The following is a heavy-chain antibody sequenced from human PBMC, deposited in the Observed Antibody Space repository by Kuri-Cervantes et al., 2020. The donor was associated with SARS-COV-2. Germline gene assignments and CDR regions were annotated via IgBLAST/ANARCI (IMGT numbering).Heavy chain of an antibody. CDR2: ISGSGGST. CDR1: GFTFSSYA. Sequence: GESLKISCAASGFTFSSYAMSWVRQAPGKGLEWGSAISGSGGSTYYADSVKGRFTISRDNSKNALYLQMNSLRAEDTAVYYCASSGWDYYDSSGYYYYYYGMDVWGQGTTVTFSS. V-gene: IGHV3-23*01. CDR3: ASSGWDYYDSSGYYYYYYGMDV. J-gene: IGHJ6*02. D-gene: IGHD3-22*01.